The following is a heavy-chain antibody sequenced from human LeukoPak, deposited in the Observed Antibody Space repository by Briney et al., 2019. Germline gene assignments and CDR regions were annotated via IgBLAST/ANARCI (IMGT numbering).Heavy chain of an antibody. CDR1: GDSISTSDYH. CDR2: LYHSGST. J-gene: IGHJ5*02. CDR3: ASLGGGGDFTFDP. D-gene: IGHD2-21*02. V-gene: IGHV4-39*07. Sequence: SETLSLTCTVSGDSISTSDYHWGWMRQPPGKGPEWIGTLYHSGSTHYNPSLESRITISVDTSKNQFSLKLSSVTAADTAVYYCASLGGGGDFTFDPWGQGTLVTVSS.